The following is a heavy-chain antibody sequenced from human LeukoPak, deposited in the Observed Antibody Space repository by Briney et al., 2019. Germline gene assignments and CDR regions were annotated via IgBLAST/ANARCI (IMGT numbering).Heavy chain of an antibody. CDR3: ASTGTYYDFWSGYPLGY. D-gene: IGHD3-3*01. Sequence: SETLSLTCAVYGGSFSGYYWSWIRQPPGKGREWIGEINHSGSTNYNPSLKSRVTISVDTSKNQFSLKLSSVTAADTAVYYCASTGTYYDFWSGYPLGYWGQGTLVTVSS. CDR2: INHSGST. CDR1: GGSFSGYY. J-gene: IGHJ4*02. V-gene: IGHV4-34*01.